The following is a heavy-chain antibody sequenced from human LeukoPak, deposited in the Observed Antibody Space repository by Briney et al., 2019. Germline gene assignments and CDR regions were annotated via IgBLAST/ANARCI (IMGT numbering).Heavy chain of an antibody. Sequence: GGSLRLSCAASGFTFSRNAMGWVRQAAGKGLEWVSAINGSGNRTYYADSVKGRFTISRDNSKNTLYLQMNSLRAEDTAIYYCAKWGCSGGSSYPFDYWGQGTLVTVSS. D-gene: IGHD2-15*01. V-gene: IGHV3-23*01. CDR2: INGSGNRT. CDR1: GFTFSRNA. J-gene: IGHJ4*02. CDR3: AKWGCSGGSSYPFDY.